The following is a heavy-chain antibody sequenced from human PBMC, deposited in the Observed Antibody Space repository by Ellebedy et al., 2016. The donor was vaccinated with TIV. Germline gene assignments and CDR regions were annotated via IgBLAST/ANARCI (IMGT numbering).Heavy chain of an antibody. J-gene: IGHJ1*01. CDR1: GFTFSSYW. D-gene: IGHD3-16*01. V-gene: IGHV3-7*01. CDR2: IRQDGSRV. Sequence: GESLKISCAASGFTFSSYWMTWVRQAPGKGLEWVANIRQDGSRVNYVDSVKGRFTISRDNAKNSLFLQMNGLRAEDTAVYYCAISTVMIHFQHWGQGTLVTVSS. CDR3: AISTVMIHFQH.